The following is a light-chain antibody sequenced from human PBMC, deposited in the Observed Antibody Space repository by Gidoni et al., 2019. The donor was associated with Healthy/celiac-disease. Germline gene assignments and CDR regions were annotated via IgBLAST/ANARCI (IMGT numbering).Light chain of an antibody. Sequence: DIQMTQYPTSQSASVEDRVTNTGKASQDISNYLNWYQQKPGKDPKLLIYDASNLETGVPSRFGGSGSGTDFTFTISSLQPEDIATYYCQQYDNLPLTFXGXTKVEIK. J-gene: IGKJ4*01. CDR1: QDISNY. V-gene: IGKV1-33*01. CDR2: DAS. CDR3: QQYDNLPLT.